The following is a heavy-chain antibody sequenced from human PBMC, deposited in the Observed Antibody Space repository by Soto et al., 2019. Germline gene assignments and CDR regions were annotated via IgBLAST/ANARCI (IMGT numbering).Heavy chain of an antibody. CDR2: IKSLPDGGPT. V-gene: IGHV3-15*01. CDR1: GFIFRNDW. CDR3: MTQAVINSLGH. Sequence: EVQLVESGGGLAMPGGSLRLSCAASGFIFRNDWMNWVRQAPGKGLEWVARIKSLPDGGPTDYAAPVEGRFFISRDDSNSTLDLQMNSRKTEDTVMYYCMTQAVINSLGHWGQGTLGTVAS. D-gene: IGHD1-26*01. J-gene: IGHJ5*02.